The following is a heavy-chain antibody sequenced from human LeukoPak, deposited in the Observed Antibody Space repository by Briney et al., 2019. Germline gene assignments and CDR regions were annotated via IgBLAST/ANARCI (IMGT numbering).Heavy chain of an antibody. V-gene: IGHV3-30*02. CDR1: GFTFSSYG. CDR3: AKDTTPPKAGFDP. Sequence: GGSLRLSCAASGFTFSSYGMHWVRQAPGKGPEWVAFIRYDGSNKYYADSVKGRFTISRDNSKNTLYLQMNSLRAEDTAVYYRAKDTTPPKAGFDPWGQGTLVTVSS. CDR2: IRYDGSNK. J-gene: IGHJ5*02. D-gene: IGHD1-14*01.